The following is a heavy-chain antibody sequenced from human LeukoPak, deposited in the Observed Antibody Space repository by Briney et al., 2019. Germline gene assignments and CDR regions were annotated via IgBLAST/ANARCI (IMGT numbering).Heavy chain of an antibody. V-gene: IGHV4-61*05. D-gene: IGHD6-19*01. CDR3: ARVGSGWIFDY. CDR1: GGSFSSSAYY. J-gene: IGHJ4*02. CDR2: IYHSGST. Sequence: SETLSLTCIVSGGSFSSSAYYWGWIRLPPGEGLQWIGEIYHSGSTNYNPSLKSRVTISVDKSKNQFSLKLSSVTAADTAVYYCARVGSGWIFDYWGQGTLVTVSS.